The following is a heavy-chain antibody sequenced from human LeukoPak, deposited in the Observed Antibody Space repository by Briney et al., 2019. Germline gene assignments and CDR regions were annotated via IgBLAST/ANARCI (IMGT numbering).Heavy chain of an antibody. CDR2: IVAGSGNT. V-gene: IGHV1-58*02. CDR3: AAVGINYYDSSGYPPYYFDY. CDR1: GFTFTSSA. J-gene: IGHJ4*02. D-gene: IGHD3-22*01. Sequence: SVKVSCKASGFTFTSSAMQWVRQARGQRLEWIGWIVAGSGNTNYAQKFQERVTITRDMSTSTAYMELSSLRSEDTAVYYCAAVGINYYDSSGYPPYYFDYWGQGTLVTVSS.